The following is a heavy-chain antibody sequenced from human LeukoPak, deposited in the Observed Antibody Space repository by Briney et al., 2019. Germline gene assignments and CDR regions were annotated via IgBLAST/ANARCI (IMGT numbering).Heavy chain of an antibody. V-gene: IGHV3-23*01. CDR1: GFTFSSYS. D-gene: IGHD2-15*01. CDR2: ISGSGGST. Sequence: GGSLRLSCAASGFTFSSYSMNWVRQAPGKGLEWVSAISGSGGSTYYADSVKGRFTISRDNSKNTLYLQMNSLRAEDTAVYYCAKKQWSYYFDYWGQGTLVTVSS. CDR3: AKKQWSYYFDY. J-gene: IGHJ4*02.